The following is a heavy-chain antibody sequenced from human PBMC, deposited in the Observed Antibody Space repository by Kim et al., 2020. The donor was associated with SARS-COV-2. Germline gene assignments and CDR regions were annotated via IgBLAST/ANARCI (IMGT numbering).Heavy chain of an antibody. CDR1: GFSFSSYA. J-gene: IGHJ4*02. CDR3: AKDTLHYDSQHYFDY. CDR2: ISGSGGST. Sequence: GGSLRLSCAASGFSFSSYAMNWVRQAPGKGLEWVSAISGSGGSTYYADSVKGRFTVSRDNSKNTLYLQMNSLRAEDTAVYYCAKDTLHYDSQHYFDYWGQGTLLTVSS. D-gene: IGHD3-22*01. V-gene: IGHV3-23*01.